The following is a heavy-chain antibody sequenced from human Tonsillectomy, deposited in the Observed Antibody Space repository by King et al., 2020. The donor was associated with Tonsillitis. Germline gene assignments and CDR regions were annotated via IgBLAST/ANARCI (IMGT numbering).Heavy chain of an antibody. J-gene: IGHJ6*03. D-gene: IGHD3-3*01. CDR3: TRDIYYDFWGGIYYYYYMDV. CDR1: GFTFGDYS. CDR2: TRAKAYGGTT. Sequence: VQLVESGGGLAQPGRSLRLSCTGSGFTFGDYSLSWFRQAPGKGLEWVGFTRAKAYGGTTQYAASVKGRFTISSDDSKNTAYLQINSLKTEDTAVYYCTRDIYYDFWGGIYYYYYMDVWGKGTTVTVSS. V-gene: IGHV3-49*03.